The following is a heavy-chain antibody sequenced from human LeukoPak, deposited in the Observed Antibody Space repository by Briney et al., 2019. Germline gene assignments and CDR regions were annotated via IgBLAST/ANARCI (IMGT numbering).Heavy chain of an antibody. CDR2: IKQDGSEK. D-gene: IGHD2-2*03. J-gene: IGHJ6*03. V-gene: IGHV3-7*01. CDR3: ATHGSARYYMDV. Sequence: PGGSLRLSCAASGFTFSSYWMSWVRQAPGKGLEWVANIKQDGSEKYYVDSVKGRFTISGDNAKNSLYLQMNSLRAEDTAVYYCATHGSARYYMDVWGKGTTVTISS. CDR1: GFTFSSYW.